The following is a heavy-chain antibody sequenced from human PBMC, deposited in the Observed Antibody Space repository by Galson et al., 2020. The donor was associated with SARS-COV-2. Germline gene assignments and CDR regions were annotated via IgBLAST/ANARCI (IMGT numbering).Heavy chain of an antibody. J-gene: IGHJ4*02. CDR3: AHTSYITDWYFDY. Sequence: SGPTLVKPTQTLTLTCTFSGFSLRGSLVAVGWIRQPPGKALAWLALIYGDDERRYSPSLKNRLTLTKDTSNNQVVLTMTNMAPVDTASYSCAHTSYITDWYFDYWGQGTLVTVSS. CDR2: IYGDDER. V-gene: IGHV2-5*02. CDR1: GFSLRGSLVA. D-gene: IGHD1-20*01.